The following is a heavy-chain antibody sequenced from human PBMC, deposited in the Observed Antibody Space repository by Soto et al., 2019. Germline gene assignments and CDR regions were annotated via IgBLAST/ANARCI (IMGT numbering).Heavy chain of an antibody. J-gene: IGHJ4*02. D-gene: IGHD3-10*01. V-gene: IGHV1-3*01. Sequence: GASVKVSCKASGYTFTTYAIHWVRQAPGQRLEWMGWINPGSGYTEYSQTFQDRVNITGDTSASIAYLELSSLRSEDTAVYYCARSVRDALGTYYNLLNYWGQGTLVTVSS. CDR2: INPGSGYT. CDR1: GYTFTTYA. CDR3: ARSVRDALGTYYNLLNY.